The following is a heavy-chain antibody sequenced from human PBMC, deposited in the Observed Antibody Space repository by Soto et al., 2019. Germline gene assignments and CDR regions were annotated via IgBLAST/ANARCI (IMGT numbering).Heavy chain of an antibody. CDR3: ATDYYYGSGRFNWFDP. J-gene: IGHJ5*02. D-gene: IGHD3-10*01. Sequence: GPSVKVSCKASGYTFTSYAMHWVRQAPGQRLEWMGWINAGNGNTKYSQKFQGRVTITRDTSASTAYMELSSLRSEDTAVYYCATDYYYGSGRFNWFDPWGQGTLVTVSS. CDR2: INAGNGNT. CDR1: GYTFTSYA. V-gene: IGHV1-3*01.